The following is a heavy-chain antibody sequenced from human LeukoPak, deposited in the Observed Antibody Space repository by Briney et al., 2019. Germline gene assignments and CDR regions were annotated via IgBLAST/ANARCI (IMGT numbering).Heavy chain of an antibody. CDR3: AKFRAGRPTRDAFDI. Sequence: PSETLSLTCTVSGGSISSGGYYWRWIRQHPGKGLEWIGYIYYSGSTYYNPSLKSRITISVDTSKNQFSLKLSSVTAADTAVYYCAKFRAGRPTRDAFDIWGQGTMVTVSS. CDR2: IYYSGST. J-gene: IGHJ3*02. CDR1: GGSISSGGYY. V-gene: IGHV4-31*03.